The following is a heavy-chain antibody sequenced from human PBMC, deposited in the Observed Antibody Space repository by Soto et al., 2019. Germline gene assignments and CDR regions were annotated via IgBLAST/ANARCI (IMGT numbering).Heavy chain of an antibody. CDR1: GGSIGTDY. J-gene: IGHJ4*02. Sequence: SETLSLTCTVSGGSIGTDYWSWIRKPPGKGLEWIGYIFHTGTTNYNPSLKSRVTTSLDTSMNQFSLKLSSVTPADTAVYYCTRAPVSGSYCFDFWGQGTPVTVSS. V-gene: IGHV4-59*01. CDR3: TRAPVSGSYCFDF. D-gene: IGHD1-26*01. CDR2: IFHTGTT.